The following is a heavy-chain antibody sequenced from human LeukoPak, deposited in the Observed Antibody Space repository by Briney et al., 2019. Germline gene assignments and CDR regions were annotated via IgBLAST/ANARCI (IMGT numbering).Heavy chain of an antibody. Sequence: ASVKVSCKASGYTFTSCGISWVRQAPGQGLEWMGWISAYNGNTNYAQKLQGRVTMTTDTSTSTAYMELRSLRSDDTAVYYCARDLDSSSPITTLYWGQGTLVTVSS. CDR2: ISAYNGNT. CDR1: GYTFTSCG. CDR3: ARDLDSSSPITTLY. D-gene: IGHD6-6*01. J-gene: IGHJ4*02. V-gene: IGHV1-18*01.